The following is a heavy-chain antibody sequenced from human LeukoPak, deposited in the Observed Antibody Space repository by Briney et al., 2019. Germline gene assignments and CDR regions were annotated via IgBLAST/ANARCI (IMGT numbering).Heavy chain of an antibody. D-gene: IGHD6-6*01. CDR2: ISWNSGSI. V-gene: IGHV3-9*01. Sequence: SGGSLRLSCAASGFTFDDYAMHWVRQAPGKGLEWVSGISWNSGSIGYAESVKGRFTISRDNAKNSLYLQMNSLRAEDTALYYCAKDRYSSSSFAFDIWGQGTMVTVSP. CDR3: AKDRYSSSSFAFDI. CDR1: GFTFDDYA. J-gene: IGHJ3*02.